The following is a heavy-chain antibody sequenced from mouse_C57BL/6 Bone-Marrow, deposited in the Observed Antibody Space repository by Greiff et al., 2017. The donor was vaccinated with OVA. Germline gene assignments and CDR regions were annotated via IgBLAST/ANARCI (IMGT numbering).Heavy chain of an antibody. D-gene: IGHD1-1*01. J-gene: IGHJ2*01. V-gene: IGHV3-6*01. CDR2: ISYDGSN. CDR1: GYSITSGYY. Sequence: EVKLQESGPGLVKPSQSLSLTCSVTGYSITSGYYWNWIRQFPGNKLEWMGYISYDGSNNYNPSLKNRISITRDTSKNQFFLKLNSVTTEDTATYYCARYYGSSYSDYWGQGTTLTVSS. CDR3: ARYYGSSYSDY.